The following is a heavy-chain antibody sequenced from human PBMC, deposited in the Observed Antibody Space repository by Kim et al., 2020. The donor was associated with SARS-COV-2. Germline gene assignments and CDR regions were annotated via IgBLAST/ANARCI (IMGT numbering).Heavy chain of an antibody. J-gene: IGHJ6*02. CDR3: ARESVVVPAARSSAARNYYYGMDV. CDR1: GGSFSGYY. D-gene: IGHD2-2*01. CDR2: INHSGST. Sequence: SETLSLTCAVYGGSFSGYYWSWIRQPPGKGLEWIGEINHSGSTNYNPSLKSRVTISVDTSKNQFSLKLSSVTAADTAVYYCARESVVVPAARSSAARNYYYGMDVWGQGTTVTVSS. V-gene: IGHV4-34*01.